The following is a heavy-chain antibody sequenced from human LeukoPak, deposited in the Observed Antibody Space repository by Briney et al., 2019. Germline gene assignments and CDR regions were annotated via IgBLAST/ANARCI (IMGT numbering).Heavy chain of an antibody. CDR2: ISGSGGST. CDR1: GFTFSSYA. Sequence: GGSLRLSCAASGFTFSSYAMSWVRQAPGKGREWVSAISGSGGSTYYADSVKGRFTISRDNSKNTLYLQMNSLRAEDTAVYYCAKDGLDYYGFGDDYWGQGTLVTVSS. J-gene: IGHJ4*02. CDR3: AKDGLDYYGFGDDY. V-gene: IGHV3-23*01. D-gene: IGHD3-10*01.